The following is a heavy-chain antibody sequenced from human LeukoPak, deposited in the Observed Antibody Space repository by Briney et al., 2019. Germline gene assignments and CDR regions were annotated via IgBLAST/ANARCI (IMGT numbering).Heavy chain of an antibody. Sequence: ASVKVSCKASGYIFTNHYMHWVRQAPGQGLEWMGLIDPSGSSTLYAEKFRGRIIMTRDMSTATDYMELSSLISEDTAVYYCARDNSIADRGWWFDPWGQGTLVTVSS. CDR3: ARDNSIADRGWWFDP. CDR2: IDPSGSST. J-gene: IGHJ5*02. V-gene: IGHV1-46*01. CDR1: GYIFTNHY. D-gene: IGHD4-23*01.